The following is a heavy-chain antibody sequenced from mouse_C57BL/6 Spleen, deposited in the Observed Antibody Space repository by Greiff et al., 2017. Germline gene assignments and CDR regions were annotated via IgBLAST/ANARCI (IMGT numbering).Heavy chain of an antibody. CDR1: GYTFTSYG. CDR3: ARFLRSYYARDY. Sequence: QVQLQQPGAELVKPGASVKLSCKASGYTFTSYGITGVKPRTGKGLGWIGDIYPGSGSTNYNEKFKGKATLTVDTASSTAYMQLSSLTSEDSAVYYCARFLRSYYARDYWGQGTSVTVSS. V-gene: IGHV1-55*01. J-gene: IGHJ4*01. CDR2: IYPGSGST.